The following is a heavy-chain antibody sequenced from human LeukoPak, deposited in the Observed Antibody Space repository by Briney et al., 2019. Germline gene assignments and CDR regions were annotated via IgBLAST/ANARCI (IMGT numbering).Heavy chain of an antibody. J-gene: IGHJ4*02. Sequence: GGSLRLSCAASGFTFSSYSMNWVRQAPGKGLEWVSSISSSSSYIYYPDSVKGRFTISRDNAKNSLYLQMNSLRAEDTAVYYCARVALDYDILTGYHTLDYWGQGTLVTVSS. CDR2: ISSSSSYI. CDR3: ARVALDYDILTGYHTLDY. D-gene: IGHD3-9*01. V-gene: IGHV3-21*01. CDR1: GFTFSSYS.